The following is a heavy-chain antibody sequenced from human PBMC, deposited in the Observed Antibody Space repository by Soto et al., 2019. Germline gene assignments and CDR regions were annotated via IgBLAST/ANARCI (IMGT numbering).Heavy chain of an antibody. CDR1: RYTFTTYA. J-gene: IGHJ6*02. CDR3: ATEPEYYYGMDV. CDR2: ISAGNGNT. V-gene: IGHV1-3*01. D-gene: IGHD3-10*01. Sequence: ASVKVSCKASRYTFTTYAMHWVRQAPGQRLEWMGWISAGNGNTKYSQKFQGRVTITRDTSANTAYMELSSLRSEDTAVYYCATEPEYYYGMDVWGQGTTVTVS.